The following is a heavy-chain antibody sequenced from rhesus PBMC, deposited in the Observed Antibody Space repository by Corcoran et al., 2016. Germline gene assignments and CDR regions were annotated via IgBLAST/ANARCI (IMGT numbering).Heavy chain of an antibody. CDR3: AKEYTNYAD. D-gene: IGHD4-23*01. V-gene: IGHV4-160*01. CDR2: IYGRSGSN. Sequence: QVQLQESGPGLVKPSETLSLTCAVSGGSISSNYWSGIRQPPGKGLGCIGCIYGRSGSNYYNPSLKSRVHRSTDTSKNQISLKLSSVTAADTAVKYWAKEYTNYADWGQGVLVTVSS. CDR1: GGSISSNY. J-gene: IGHJ4*01.